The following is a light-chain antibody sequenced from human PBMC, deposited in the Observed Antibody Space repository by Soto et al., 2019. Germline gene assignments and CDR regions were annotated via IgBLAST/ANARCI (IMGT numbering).Light chain of an antibody. CDR2: GAS. Sequence: EIVLTQSPGTLSLSPGERATLSCRASQSVSSSYLAWYQQKPGQAPRLLIYGASSRATGIPDRFSGSGSGTDFTLTITSLQSEDFAVYYCQQYDNWPWTFGQGTKVDIK. J-gene: IGKJ1*01. V-gene: IGKV3-20*01. CDR1: QSVSSSY. CDR3: QQYDNWPWT.